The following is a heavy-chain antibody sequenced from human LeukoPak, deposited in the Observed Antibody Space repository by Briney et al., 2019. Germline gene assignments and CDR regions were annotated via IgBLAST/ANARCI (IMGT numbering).Heavy chain of an antibody. D-gene: IGHD3-10*01. V-gene: IGHV3-23*01. CDR1: GFTFSSYA. J-gene: IGHJ3*02. CDR2: TSGSGGST. CDR3: AKDTMVRGIHAFDI. Sequence: GGSLRLSCAASGFTFSSYAMSWVRQAPGKGLEWVSATSGSGGSTYYADSVKGRFTISRDNSKNMLYLQMNSLRAEDTAVYYCAKDTMVRGIHAFDIWGQGTMVTVSS.